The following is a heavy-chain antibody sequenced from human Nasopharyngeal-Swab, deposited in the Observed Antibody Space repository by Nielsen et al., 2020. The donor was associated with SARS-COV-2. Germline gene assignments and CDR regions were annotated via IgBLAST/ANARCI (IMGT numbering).Heavy chain of an antibody. CDR1: GYSFTTYW. Sequence: GESLKISCKGSGYSFTTYWIGWVRQMPGKGLEWMGIIYPGDSNTRYSPSFQGQVTISVDKYSSTVYLQWSSLKASDTAIYYCARPMRPMGHYYFGMDVWGQGTTVTVSS. CDR2: IYPGDSNT. D-gene: IGHD1-26*01. V-gene: IGHV5-51*01. J-gene: IGHJ6*02. CDR3: ARPMRPMGHYYFGMDV.